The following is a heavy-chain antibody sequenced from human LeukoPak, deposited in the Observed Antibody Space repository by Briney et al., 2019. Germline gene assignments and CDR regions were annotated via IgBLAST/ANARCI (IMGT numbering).Heavy chain of an antibody. CDR1: GFTFSSYA. V-gene: IGHV3-23*01. CDR2: ISGSGSST. Sequence: GGSLRLSCAASGFTFSSYAMSWVRQAPGKGLEWVSAISGSGSSTYYADSVKGRFTISRDNAKNSLYLQMNSLRAEDTAVYYCARGQAGGMDVWGQGTTVTVSS. J-gene: IGHJ6*02. CDR3: ARGQAGGMDV.